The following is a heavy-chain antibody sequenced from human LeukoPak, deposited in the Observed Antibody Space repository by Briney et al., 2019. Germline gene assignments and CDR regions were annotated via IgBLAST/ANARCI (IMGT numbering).Heavy chain of an antibody. Sequence: SETLSLTCTVSRGSISGSVRSYYWSWLRQPPGKGLERIGYIASSGSVNDNPSFRRRVAISGDTAKNQLFLHLSSLSAAETAAYYCAIIPLGYSGADYFGYWGQGTLVTVSP. CDR1: RGSISGSVRSYY. V-gene: IGHV4-4*09. CDR2: IASSGSV. CDR3: AIIPLGYSGADYFGY. J-gene: IGHJ4*02. D-gene: IGHD5-12*01.